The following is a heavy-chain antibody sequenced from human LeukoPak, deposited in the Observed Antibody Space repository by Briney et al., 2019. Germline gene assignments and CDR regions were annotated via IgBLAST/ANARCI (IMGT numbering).Heavy chain of an antibody. D-gene: IGHD1-20*01. V-gene: IGHV3-21*04. J-gene: IGHJ4*02. CDR3: ARRRYNWNAIDY. CDR1: GFAFSSYS. CDR2: ISSSSSYI. Sequence: NPGGSLRLSCAASGFAFSSYSMNWVRRAPGKGLEWVSSISSSSSYIYYADSVKGRFTISRDNAKNSLYLQMNSLRAEDTAVYYCARRRYNWNAIDYWGQGTLVTVSS.